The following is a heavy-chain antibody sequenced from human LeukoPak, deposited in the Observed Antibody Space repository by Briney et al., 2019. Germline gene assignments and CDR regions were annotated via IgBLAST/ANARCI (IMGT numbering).Heavy chain of an antibody. J-gene: IGHJ5*02. Sequence: GGSLRLSCAAPGFTFSSYAMHWVRQAPGKGLEWVAVISYDGSNKYYADSVKGRFTISRDNSKNTLYLQMNSLRAEDTAVYYCARDDRAAAGGSWFDPWGQGTLVTVSS. CDR1: GFTFSSYA. CDR2: ISYDGSNK. CDR3: ARDDRAAAGGSWFDP. V-gene: IGHV3-30*04. D-gene: IGHD6-13*01.